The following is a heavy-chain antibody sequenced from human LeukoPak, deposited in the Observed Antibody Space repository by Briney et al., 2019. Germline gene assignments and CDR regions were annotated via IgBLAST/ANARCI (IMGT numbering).Heavy chain of an antibody. CDR1: GFTFSSYA. V-gene: IGHV3-30-3*01. CDR3: ATADSTWLPQGCDY. J-gene: IGHJ4*02. Sequence: PGRSLRLSWAASGFTFSSYAMHWVRQAPGKGLEWVAVISYDGSNKYYADSVKGRFTISRDNSKNTLYLQMNSLRAEDTAVYYCATADSTWLPQGCDYWGQGTLVTVSS. D-gene: IGHD6-19*01. CDR2: ISYDGSNK.